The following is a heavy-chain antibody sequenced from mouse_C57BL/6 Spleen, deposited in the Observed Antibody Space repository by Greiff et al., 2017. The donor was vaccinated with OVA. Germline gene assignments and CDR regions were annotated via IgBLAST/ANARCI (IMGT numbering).Heavy chain of an antibody. J-gene: IGHJ2*01. Sequence: QVQLQQPGAELVKPGASVKLSCKASGYTFTSYWMQWVKQRPGQGLEWIGEFDPSDSYTNYNQKFKGKATLTVDTSSSTAYMQLSSLTSEDSAVYYCARTFDYWGQGTTLTVSS. V-gene: IGHV1-50*01. CDR1: GYTFTSYW. CDR2: FDPSDSYT. CDR3: ARTFDY.